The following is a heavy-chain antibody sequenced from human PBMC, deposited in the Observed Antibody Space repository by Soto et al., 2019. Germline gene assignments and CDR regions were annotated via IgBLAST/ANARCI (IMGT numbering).Heavy chain of an antibody. V-gene: IGHV3-30-3*01. Sequence: QVQLVESGGGVVQPGRSLRLSCAASGFTFSSYAMHWVRQAPGKGLEWVAVISYDGSNKYYADSVKGRFTISRDNSKNTLYLQMNSLRAEDTAVYYCARDRAADFDWLLYSTLDYWGQGTLVTVSS. J-gene: IGHJ4*02. CDR1: GFTFSSYA. CDR2: ISYDGSNK. CDR3: ARDRAADFDWLLYSTLDY. D-gene: IGHD3-9*01.